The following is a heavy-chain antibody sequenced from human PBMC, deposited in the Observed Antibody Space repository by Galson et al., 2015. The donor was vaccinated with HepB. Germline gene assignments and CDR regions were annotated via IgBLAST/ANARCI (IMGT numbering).Heavy chain of an antibody. J-gene: IGHJ6*02. CDR1: GFTFSSYD. CDR3: ARWGVTYYYGMDV. D-gene: IGHD3-10*01. V-gene: IGHV3-13*04. CDR2: IGTAGDT. Sequence: SLRLSCAASGFTFSSYDMHWVRQATGKGLEWVSAIGTAGDTYYPGSVKGRFTISRENAKNSLYLQMNSLRAGDTAVYYCARWGVTYYYGMDVWGRGTTVTVSS.